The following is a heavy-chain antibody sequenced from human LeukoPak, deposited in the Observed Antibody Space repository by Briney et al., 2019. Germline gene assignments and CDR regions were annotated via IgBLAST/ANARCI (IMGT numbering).Heavy chain of an antibody. CDR3: SRDFIVLDPVPHWGGLDY. Sequence: PGGSLRLSCAASGITFSNAAIHWVRQAPGKRLEWVSGIVISGGSAFYADSVKDSFVISKDTSENTVYLQMNNLKTEDTALYYCSRDFIVLDPVPHWGGLDYWGQGTLVTVSS. J-gene: IGHJ4*02. V-gene: IGHV3-23*01. CDR2: IVISGGSA. D-gene: IGHD5-24*01. CDR1: GITFSNAA.